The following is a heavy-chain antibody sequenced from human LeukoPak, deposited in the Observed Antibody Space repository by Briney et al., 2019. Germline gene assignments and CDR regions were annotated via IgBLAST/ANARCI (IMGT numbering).Heavy chain of an antibody. CDR3: ARGGEAYYYGSGKYNWFDP. Sequence: SETLSLTCTVSGGSISSSSYYWGWIRQPPGKGLERIGSIYYSGSTYYNPSLKSRVTISVDTSKNQFSLKLSSVTAADTAVYYCARGGEAYYYGSGKYNWFDPWGQGTLVTVSS. CDR2: IYYSGST. V-gene: IGHV4-39*07. D-gene: IGHD3-10*01. J-gene: IGHJ5*02. CDR1: GGSISSSSYY.